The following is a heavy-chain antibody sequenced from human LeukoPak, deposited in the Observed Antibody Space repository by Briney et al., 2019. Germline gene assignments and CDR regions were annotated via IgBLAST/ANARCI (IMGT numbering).Heavy chain of an antibody. Sequence: PGGSLRLSCAASGFTFSSYAMSWVRQAPGKGLEWVSAISGSGGSTYYADSVKGRFTISRDNSKNTLYLQMNSLRAEDTAVYYCARGTPRSIAVASYFDYWGQGTLVTVSS. D-gene: IGHD6-19*01. CDR1: GFTFSSYA. V-gene: IGHV3-23*01. CDR2: ISGSGGST. CDR3: ARGTPRSIAVASYFDY. J-gene: IGHJ4*02.